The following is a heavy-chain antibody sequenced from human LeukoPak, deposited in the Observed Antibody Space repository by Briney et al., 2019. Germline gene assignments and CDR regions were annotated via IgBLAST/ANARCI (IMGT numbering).Heavy chain of an antibody. V-gene: IGHV3-74*01. D-gene: IGHD6-25*01. CDR2: INPDGS. CDR1: GFTFSSYW. Sequence: GGSLRLSCAASGFTFSSYWVHWVRQAPGKGRVWVSRINPDGSTYADSVKGRLTIFRDNAKNTLYLQMNSLRAEDTAVYYCATVVGGYYPPVDGLDIWGQGTMVTVSS. CDR3: ATVVGGYYPPVDGLDI. J-gene: IGHJ3*02.